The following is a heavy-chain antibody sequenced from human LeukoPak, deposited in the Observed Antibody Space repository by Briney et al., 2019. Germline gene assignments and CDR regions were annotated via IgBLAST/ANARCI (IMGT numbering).Heavy chain of an antibody. J-gene: IGHJ5*02. CDR3: ARGSAGDDWFDP. CDR1: GGSISSGGYS. CDR2: IYHGGTT. Sequence: SETLSLTCAVSGGSISSGGYSWSWIRQPPGTGLEWIGYIYHGGTTYYNPSLKSRVTISIDGSRNQFSLKLSSVTAADTAIYFCARGSAGDDWFDPWGQGTLVTVSS. V-gene: IGHV4-30-2*01. D-gene: IGHD3-10*01.